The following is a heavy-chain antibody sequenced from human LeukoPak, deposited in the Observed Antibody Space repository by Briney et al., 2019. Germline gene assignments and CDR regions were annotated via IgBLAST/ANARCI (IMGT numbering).Heavy chain of an antibody. J-gene: IGHJ6*03. D-gene: IGHD3-3*01. CDR3: ARDRRYGYYDFLSSGDYYSYYMDV. CDR1: GYTFTSYY. Sequence: ASVKVSCKASGYTFTSYYMHWVRQAPGQGLEWMGIINPSGGSTSYAQKFQGRVTMTRDMSTSTVYMELSSLRSEDTAVYYCARDRRYGYYDFLSSGDYYSYYMDVWGKGTTVTVSS. CDR2: INPSGGST. V-gene: IGHV1-46*01.